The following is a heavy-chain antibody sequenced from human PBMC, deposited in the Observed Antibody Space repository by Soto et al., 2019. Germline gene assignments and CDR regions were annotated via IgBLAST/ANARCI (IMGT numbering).Heavy chain of an antibody. CDR3: ASIRGVFGY. D-gene: IGHD3-10*01. Sequence: GGSLRLSCAASGFSLSDLFIDWVRQAPGKGLEWVGRTKDKAYSYTTEYAASMKGRFTISRDESRNPLYLQMSSLKTEDTAVYYCASIRGVFGYWGQGTLVTVSS. CDR2: TKDKAYSYTT. CDR1: GFSLSDLF. J-gene: IGHJ4*02. V-gene: IGHV3-72*01.